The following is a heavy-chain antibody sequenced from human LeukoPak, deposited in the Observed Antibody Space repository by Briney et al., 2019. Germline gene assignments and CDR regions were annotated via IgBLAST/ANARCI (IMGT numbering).Heavy chain of an antibody. CDR2: IREDGRET. CDR3: AKDIGSYYDY. V-gene: IGHV3-7*01. CDR1: GFTFSSFW. D-gene: IGHD3-10*01. Sequence: GGSLRLSCAASGFTFSSFWMSWVRQPPGKGLEWVGNIREDGRETYYVDSVKGRFTISRDNAKNSLYLEMNSLRAEDTAVYYCAKDIGSYYDYWGQGILVTVSS. J-gene: IGHJ4*02.